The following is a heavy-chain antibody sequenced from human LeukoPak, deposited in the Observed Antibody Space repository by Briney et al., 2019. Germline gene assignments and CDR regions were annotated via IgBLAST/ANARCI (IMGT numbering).Heavy chain of an antibody. CDR3: ARDSPEVATIQAPGVDY. V-gene: IGHV4-39*07. D-gene: IGHD5-12*01. Sequence: KTSETLSLTCTVSGGSISSSSYYWGWIRQPPGKGLEWIGSIYYSGSTYYNPSLKSRVTISVDTSKNQFSLKLSSVTAADTAVYYCARDSPEVATIQAPGVDYWGQGTLVTVSS. J-gene: IGHJ4*02. CDR1: GGSISSSSYY. CDR2: IYYSGST.